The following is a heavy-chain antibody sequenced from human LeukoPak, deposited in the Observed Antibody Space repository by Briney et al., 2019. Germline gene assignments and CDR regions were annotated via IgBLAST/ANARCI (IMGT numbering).Heavy chain of an antibody. CDR1: GFIVSNNY. CDR3: AKHKSLWDWFDP. D-gene: IGHD3-16*01. V-gene: IGHV3-53*01. Sequence: PGGSLRLSCAASGFIVSNNYMNWVRQAPGKGLEWVSVIYSGGSTYYADSVKGRFTISRDNSKNMLSLQMSSLRVEDTAVYYCAKHKSLWDWFDPWGQGTLVTVSS. J-gene: IGHJ5*02. CDR2: IYSGGST.